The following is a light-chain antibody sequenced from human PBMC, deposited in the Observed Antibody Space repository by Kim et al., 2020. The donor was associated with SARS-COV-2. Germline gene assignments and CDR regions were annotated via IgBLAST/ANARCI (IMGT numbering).Light chain of an antibody. Sequence: FSPGERATLSCRASQSVSTDLAWYQQKPGQAPRLFIYDASNRATGIPARFIGSGSGTDFTLTVSSLEPEDSAIYYCQQRNKWPRTFGQGTKVDIK. CDR3: QQRNKWPRT. V-gene: IGKV3-11*01. CDR2: DAS. CDR1: QSVSTD. J-gene: IGKJ1*01.